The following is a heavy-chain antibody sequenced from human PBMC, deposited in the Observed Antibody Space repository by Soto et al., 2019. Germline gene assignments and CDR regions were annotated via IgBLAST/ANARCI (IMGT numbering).Heavy chain of an antibody. CDR2: VNPNSGNT. J-gene: IGHJ3*02. D-gene: IGHD6-19*01. Sequence: ASVKVSCKASGYTFTSYDINWVRQATGQGLEWMGWVNPNSGNTGYAQKFQVRVTMTRNTSISTAYMELSSLRSEDTAVYYCARVGYSSGWDEDHEAFDIWGQGTMVTVSS. CDR3: ARVGYSSGWDEDHEAFDI. CDR1: GYTFTSYD. V-gene: IGHV1-8*01.